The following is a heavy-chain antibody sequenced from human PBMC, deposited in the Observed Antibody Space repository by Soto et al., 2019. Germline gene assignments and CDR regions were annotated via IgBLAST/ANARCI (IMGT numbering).Heavy chain of an antibody. CDR2: ISGVGGTI. D-gene: IGHD3-22*01. Sequence: EVQLLESGGDLVQAGGSLRLSCAASEFTFSSYAMNWVRQAPGQGLERVSVISGVGGTIYYPDSVKGRFRISKDNSKNTQYLQMNSPIVEDTAVYYCAEGKVADDNSGLQYFYYFPMNVGGQGTTVTVSS. J-gene: IGHJ6*02. CDR1: EFTFSSYA. V-gene: IGHV3-23*01. CDR3: AEGKVADDNSGLQYFYYFPMNV.